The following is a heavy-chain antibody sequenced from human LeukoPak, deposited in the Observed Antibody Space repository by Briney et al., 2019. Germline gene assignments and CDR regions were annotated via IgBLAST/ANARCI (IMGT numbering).Heavy chain of an antibody. CDR2: IGPTGSDR. D-gene: IGHD1-14*01. Sequence: GGSLRLSCTVSGLTFSTSGFNWVRQAPGKGLEWVASIGPTGSDRYHADSIKGRFTISRDNANNFLYLQMNSLRAEDTAVYYCATETNGRHYDYWGQGTLLTVSS. J-gene: IGHJ4*02. CDR1: GLTFSTSG. V-gene: IGHV3-21*06. CDR3: ATETNGRHYDY.